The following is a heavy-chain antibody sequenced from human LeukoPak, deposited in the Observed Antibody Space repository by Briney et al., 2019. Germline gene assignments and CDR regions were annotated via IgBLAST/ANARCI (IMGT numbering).Heavy chain of an antibody. V-gene: IGHV3-9*03. Sequence: GRSLRLSCAASGFTFDDYAMHWVRQAPGKGLEWVSGISWNSGSIGYADSVKGRFTISRDNAKNSLYLQMNSLRAEDMALYYCAKELPWRALDYWGQGTLVTVSS. CDR3: AKELPWRALDY. CDR2: ISWNSGSI. CDR1: GFTFDDYA. J-gene: IGHJ4*02.